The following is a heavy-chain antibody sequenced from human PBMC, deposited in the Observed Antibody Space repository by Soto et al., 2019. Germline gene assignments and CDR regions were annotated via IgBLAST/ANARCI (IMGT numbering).Heavy chain of an antibody. CDR3: ARDERGYNYVSDYGLDV. CDR2: IIPTLDIV. J-gene: IGHJ6*02. V-gene: IGHV1-69*08. CDR1: GGTFNSHT. Sequence: QVQLVQSGAELKKPGSSVKVSCEASGGTFNSHTIIAWVRQAPGQGPEWMGRIIPTLDIVDYAQKFQDRVTITADRPTNTAFMELLSLVSEDTAVYYCARDERGYNYVSDYGLDVWGQGTMVTVS. D-gene: IGHD5-18*01.